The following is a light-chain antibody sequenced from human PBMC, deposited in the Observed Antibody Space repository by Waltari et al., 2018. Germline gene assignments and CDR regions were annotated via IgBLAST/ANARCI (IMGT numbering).Light chain of an antibody. J-gene: IGKJ2*01. Sequence: DIQLTQSPSFVPASVGDRVTITCRASQGISSYLAWYQQKPGKAPKLLIYAASTLQSGVPSRFSGSGSGTEFTLTISSLQPEDFATYYCQQLNTYPYTFGQGTELEIK. CDR3: QQLNTYPYT. V-gene: IGKV1-9*01. CDR1: QGISSY. CDR2: AAS.